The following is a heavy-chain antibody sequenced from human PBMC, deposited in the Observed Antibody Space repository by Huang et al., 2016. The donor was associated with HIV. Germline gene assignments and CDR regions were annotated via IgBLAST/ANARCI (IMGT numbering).Heavy chain of an antibody. CDR2: SFPCDSDT. J-gene: IGHJ3*02. CDR1: GYSFSTYW. CDR3: ASTASYSGSYRGAFDI. D-gene: IGHD1-26*01. Sequence: EVQLVQSGAEVKKPGESLKISCKGSGYSFSTYWIGWVRQMPGKGLEWVGRSFPCDSDTRYSPSVQGQVTISADKSISTAYLQWSSLKAADTAMYYCASTASYSGSYRGAFDIWGQGTMVTVSS. V-gene: IGHV5-51*03.